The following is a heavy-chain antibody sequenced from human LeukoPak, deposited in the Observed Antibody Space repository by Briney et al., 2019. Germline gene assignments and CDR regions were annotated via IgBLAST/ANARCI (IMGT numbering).Heavy chain of an antibody. V-gene: IGHV3-53*01. CDR1: GFIVSSSY. D-gene: IGHD2-8*01. J-gene: IGHJ4*02. CDR2: LYSDGTT. CDR3: ARAACDTNGFTANHDH. Sequence: QPGGSLRLSCAASGFIVSSSYMSWVRQAPGKGLEWVSVLYSDGTTYYSDSVKGRFTISRDNSKNTLYLEMNNLRGEDTAVYYCARAACDTNGFTANHDHWGQGTLVTVSS.